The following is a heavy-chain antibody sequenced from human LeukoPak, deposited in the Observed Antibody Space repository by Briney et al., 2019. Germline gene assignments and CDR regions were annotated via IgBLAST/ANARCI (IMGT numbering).Heavy chain of an antibody. V-gene: IGHV3-23*01. J-gene: IGHJ4*02. CDR1: GFTFSSYA. D-gene: IGHD3-16*01. CDR3: AREGDSRDFDY. CDR2: ISGSGGTT. Sequence: GGSLRLSCAASGFTFSSYAMSWVRQAPGKGLEWVSGISGSGGTTNYADSVKGRFTISRDNSKNTLYLQMNSLRAEDTAVYYCAREGDSRDFDYWGQGTLVTVSS.